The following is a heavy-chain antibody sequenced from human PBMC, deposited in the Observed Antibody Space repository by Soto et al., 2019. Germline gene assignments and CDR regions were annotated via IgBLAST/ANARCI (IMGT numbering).Heavy chain of an antibody. D-gene: IGHD1-26*01. CDR2: ISAYNGNT. Sequence: QVQLVQSGAEVKKPGASVKVSCKASGYTFTSYGISWVRQAPGQGLEWMGWISAYNGNTNYAQKLQGRVTMTTDTSTSTADMELMSLSSDDTAVYYCARVACSGTTWCNWFDPWGQGTLVTVSS. CDR1: GYTFTSYG. CDR3: ARVACSGTTWCNWFDP. J-gene: IGHJ5*02. V-gene: IGHV1-18*01.